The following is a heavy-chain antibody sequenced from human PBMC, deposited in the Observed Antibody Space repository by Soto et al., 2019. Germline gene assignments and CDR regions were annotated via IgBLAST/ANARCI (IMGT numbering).Heavy chain of an antibody. CDR1: GYTFTSYG. D-gene: IGHD3-10*01. V-gene: IGHV1-18*01. J-gene: IGHJ6*02. CDR3: AREVRLSHGNYYSYSGMDV. Sequence: ASVKVSCKASGYTFTSYGISWVRQAPGQGLEWMGWISAYNGNTNYAQKLQGRVTMTTDTSTSTAYMELRSLSSDDTAVYYCAREVRLSHGNYYSYSGMDVWGQGTTVTVSS. CDR2: ISAYNGNT.